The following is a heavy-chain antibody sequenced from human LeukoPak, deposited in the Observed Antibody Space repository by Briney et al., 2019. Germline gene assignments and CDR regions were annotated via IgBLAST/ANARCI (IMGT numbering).Heavy chain of an antibody. CDR3: ARGTYSGYDCLDY. CDR1: GYIFTSYG. J-gene: IGHJ4*02. CDR2: ISGYNGNT. V-gene: IGHV1-18*01. Sequence: AVKVSCKASGYIFTSYGISWVRQAPGQGLEWMGWISGYNGNTNYARKLQGRVTMTTDTSTSTAYMELRSLRSDDTAMYYCARGTYSGYDCLDYWGQGTLVTVSS. D-gene: IGHD5-12*01.